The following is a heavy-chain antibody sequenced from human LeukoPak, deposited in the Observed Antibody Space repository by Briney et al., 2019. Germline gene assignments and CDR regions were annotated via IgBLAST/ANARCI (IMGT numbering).Heavy chain of an antibody. Sequence: GGSLRLSCAASGFTFSSYWMHWVRQAPGKGLVWVSRINSDGSSTSYADSVKGRFTISRDNAKNTLYLQMNSLRAEDTAVYYCARGYSSSWYGGGGDYWGQGTLVTVSS. CDR3: ARGYSSSWYGGGGDY. D-gene: IGHD6-13*01. J-gene: IGHJ4*02. CDR1: GFTFSSYW. V-gene: IGHV3-74*01. CDR2: INSDGSST.